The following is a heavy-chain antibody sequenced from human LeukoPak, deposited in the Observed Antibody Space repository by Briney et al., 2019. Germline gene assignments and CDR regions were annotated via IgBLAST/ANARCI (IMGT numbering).Heavy chain of an antibody. D-gene: IGHD6-13*01. V-gene: IGHV3-30-3*01. CDR3: ARDRIAAAGTDLYYYGMDV. Sequence: PGGSLRLSCAASGFTFSSYAMHWVRQAPGKGLEWVAVISYDGSNKYYADSVKGRFTISRDNSKNTLYLQMNSLRAEDTAVYYCARDRIAAAGTDLYYYGMDVWGQGTTVTVSS. J-gene: IGHJ6*02. CDR1: GFTFSSYA. CDR2: ISYDGSNK.